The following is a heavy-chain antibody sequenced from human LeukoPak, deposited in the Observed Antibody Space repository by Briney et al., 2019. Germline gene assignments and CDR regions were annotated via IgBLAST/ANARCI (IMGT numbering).Heavy chain of an antibody. CDR3: ARALTAGRSGYGGTAFDY. CDR2: INPSGGST. CDR1: GYTFTSYY. Sequence: GASVKVSCKASGYTFTSYYMHWVRQAPGQGLEWMGIINPSGGSTSYAQKFQGRVTMTRDTSTSTVYMELSSLRSEDTAVYYCARALTAGRSGYGGTAFDYWGQGTLVTVSS. J-gene: IGHJ4*02. V-gene: IGHV1-46*01. D-gene: IGHD3-22*01.